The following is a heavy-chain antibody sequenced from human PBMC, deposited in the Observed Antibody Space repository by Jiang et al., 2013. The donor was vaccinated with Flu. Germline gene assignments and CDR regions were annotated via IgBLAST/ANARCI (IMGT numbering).Heavy chain of an antibody. V-gene: IGHV1-69*02. CDR3: ARGGGTTIPPDY. CDR2: IIPILGIA. Sequence: GAEVKKPGSSVKVSCKASGGTFSSYTISWVRQAPGQGLEWMGRIIPILGIANYAQKFQGRVTITADKSTSTAYMELSSLRSEDTAVYYCARGGGTTIPPDYWGQGTLVTVSS. J-gene: IGHJ4*02. CDR1: GGTFSSYT. D-gene: IGHD5-24*01.